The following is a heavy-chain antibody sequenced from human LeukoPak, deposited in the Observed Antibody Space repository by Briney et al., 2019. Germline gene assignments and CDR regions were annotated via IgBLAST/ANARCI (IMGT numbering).Heavy chain of an antibody. CDR1: GCSFSSYA. J-gene: IGHJ3*01. CDR3: ARQGTDASFRFFDV. D-gene: IGHD1-1*01. V-gene: IGHV3-23*01. Sequence: GGSLRLSCAASGCSFSSYAMSWVRQAPGKGLEWVSAISGSGGSTYYADSVKGRFTISRDNSKNTLYLQMNSLRAEDTATCFCARQGTDASFRFFDVWGEGAMVTVSS. CDR2: ISGSGGST.